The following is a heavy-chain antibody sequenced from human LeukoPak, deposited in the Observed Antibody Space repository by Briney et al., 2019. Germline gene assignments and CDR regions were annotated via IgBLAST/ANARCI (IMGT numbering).Heavy chain of an antibody. Sequence: PGGSLRLSCAASGFTFTNDFMTWVRQAPGKGLEWVANMRVDGTDIHYVDSVKGRFTISRDNSKNTLYLQMNSLRAEDTAVYYCAKDRVRTMIVPYDYWGQGTLVTVSS. V-gene: IGHV3-7*01. D-gene: IGHD3-22*01. J-gene: IGHJ4*02. CDR2: MRVDGTDI. CDR1: GFTFTNDF. CDR3: AKDRVRTMIVPYDY.